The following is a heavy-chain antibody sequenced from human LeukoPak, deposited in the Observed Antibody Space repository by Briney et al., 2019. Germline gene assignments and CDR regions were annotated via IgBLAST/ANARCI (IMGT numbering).Heavy chain of an antibody. CDR3: AREARLVPSAHDAFDI. V-gene: IGHV3-74*01. CDR2: INSDGYST. CDR1: GITLRSYW. Sequence: GGSLRLSCAASGITLRSYWMHWVRQAPGKGLVWVSRINSDGYSTSYAGSVKGRFTISRDNAKNTLYLQMNSLRAEDTAVYYCAREARLVPSAHDAFDIWGQGTMVTVSS. D-gene: IGHD6-19*01. J-gene: IGHJ3*02.